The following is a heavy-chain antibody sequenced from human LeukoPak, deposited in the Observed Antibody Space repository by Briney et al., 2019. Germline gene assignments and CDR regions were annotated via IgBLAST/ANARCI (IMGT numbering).Heavy chain of an antibody. CDR3: AKPHTTPHYDRIGPYYFDY. D-gene: IGHD3-22*01. J-gene: IGHJ4*02. V-gene: IGHV3-23*01. CDR2: ISGSGGST. CDR1: GFTFSNAW. Sequence: GGSLRLSCAASGFTFSNAWMSWVRQAPGKGLEWVSAISGSGGSTYYADSVKGRFTISRDNSKNTLYLQMNSLRAEDTAVYYCAKPHTTPHYDRIGPYYFDYWGERTLVTVSS.